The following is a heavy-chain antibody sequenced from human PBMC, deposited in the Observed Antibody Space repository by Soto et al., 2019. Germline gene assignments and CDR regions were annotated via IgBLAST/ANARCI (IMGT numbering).Heavy chain of an antibody. V-gene: IGHV5-51*01. CDR3: ARHGPVYYDFWSGYYMGLSYYYYGMDV. D-gene: IGHD3-3*01. Sequence: PGESRKISCKGSGYSFTSYWIGWVRQMPGKGLEWMGIIYPGDSDTRYSPSFQGQVTISADKSISTAYLQWSSLKASDTAMYYCARHGPVYYDFWSGYYMGLSYYYYGMDVWGQGTTVTVSS. J-gene: IGHJ6*02. CDR1: GYSFTSYW. CDR2: IYPGDSDT.